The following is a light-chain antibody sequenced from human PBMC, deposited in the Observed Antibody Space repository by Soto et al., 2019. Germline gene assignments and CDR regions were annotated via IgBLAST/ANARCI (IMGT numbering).Light chain of an antibody. CDR3: QQYDKWPQFT. Sequence: DIVMTQSPATLSVSPGEITTLSCRASRSVTTSLAWYQQKPGQAPRLLIYGASTTSTGIPARFSGSGSGTDLTLTISSLQSEDFAVYYCQQYDKWPQFTFGQGTKVDIK. V-gene: IGKV3-15*01. CDR1: RSVTTS. CDR2: GAS. J-gene: IGKJ2*01.